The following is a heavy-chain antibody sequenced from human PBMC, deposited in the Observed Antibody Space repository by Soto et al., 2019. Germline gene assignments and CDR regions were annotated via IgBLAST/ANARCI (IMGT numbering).Heavy chain of an antibody. CDR3: AKVLKIGPTGSYLDY. J-gene: IGHJ4*02. CDR2: ISGSGGST. CDR1: GFTFSSYA. Sequence: PGGSLRLSCAASGFTFSSYAMSCVRQAPGKGLEWVSLISGSGGSTDYADSVKGRLTISRDNSKNTLYLQMNSLTAEDTAVYYCAKVLKIGPTGSYLDYSGQRTLLSVSS. D-gene: IGHD4-4*01. V-gene: IGHV3-23*01.